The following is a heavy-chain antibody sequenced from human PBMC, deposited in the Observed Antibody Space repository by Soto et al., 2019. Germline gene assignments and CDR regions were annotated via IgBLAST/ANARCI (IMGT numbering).Heavy chain of an antibody. V-gene: IGHV4-31*02. CDR2: IYYSGST. CDR3: ARSRLNNWFDP. J-gene: IGHJ5*02. Sequence: PSETLSLTXTVSGGSISSGGYYWSWIRQHPGKGLERIGYIYYSGSTYYNPSLKSRVTISVDTSKNQFSLKLSSVTAADTAVYYCARSRLNNWFDPWGQGTLVTVSS. CDR1: GGSISSGGYY.